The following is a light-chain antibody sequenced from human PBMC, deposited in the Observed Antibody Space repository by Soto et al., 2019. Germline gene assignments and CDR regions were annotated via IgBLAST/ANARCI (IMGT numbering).Light chain of an antibody. CDR3: QQRKNWPPIT. CDR1: QSVSNNY. Sequence: EIVLTQSPGTLSLSPGERATLSCRTSQSVSNNYLAWYQQKPGQAPRLLIYGASSRATGIPARFSGSGSGTDFTLTINSLEPEDFAVYFCQQRKNWPPITFGQGTRLEIK. CDR2: GAS. J-gene: IGKJ5*01. V-gene: IGKV3D-20*02.